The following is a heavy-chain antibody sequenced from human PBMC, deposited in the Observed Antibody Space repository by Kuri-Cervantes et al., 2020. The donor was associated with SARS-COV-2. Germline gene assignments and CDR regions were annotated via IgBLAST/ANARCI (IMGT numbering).Heavy chain of an antibody. Sequence: SETLSLTCSISGGYVNRGSYYWTWIRQAPGKGLEWIAYMYYNVKTTYNPSLKSRVTISADTSKNQFSLKLTSVTAADTAVYYCAREGPYGSGSYFDYWGQGTLVTVSS. D-gene: IGHD3-10*01. CDR2: MYYNVKT. CDR1: GGYVNRGSYY. V-gene: IGHV4-61*01. J-gene: IGHJ4*02. CDR3: AREGPYGSGSYFDY.